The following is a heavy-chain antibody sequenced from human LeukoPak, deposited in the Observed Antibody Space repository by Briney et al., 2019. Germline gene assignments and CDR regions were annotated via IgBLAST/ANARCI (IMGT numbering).Heavy chain of an antibody. Sequence: SETLSLTCTVSGGSIISYYWNWLRQPPGKGLEWIGYIYYSGSTNHNPSLKSRVTISVDTSKNQFSLTLSSVTAADTAVYYCARQSGSGSYDWVFDYWGQGTLVTVSS. V-gene: IGHV4-59*08. CDR2: IYYSGST. J-gene: IGHJ4*02. CDR3: ARQSGSGSYDWVFDY. D-gene: IGHD1-26*01. CDR1: GGSIISYY.